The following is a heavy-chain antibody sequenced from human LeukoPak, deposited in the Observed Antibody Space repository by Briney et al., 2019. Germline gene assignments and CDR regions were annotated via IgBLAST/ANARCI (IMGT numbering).Heavy chain of an antibody. D-gene: IGHD3-22*01. CDR2: IIPIFGTA. CDR1: GGTFSSYA. J-gene: IGHJ4*02. V-gene: IGHV1-69*01. Sequence: GSSVKVSCKASGGTFSSYAIGWVRQAPGQGLEWMGGIIPIFGTANYAQKFQGRVTITADESTSTAYMELSSLRSEDTAVYYCARDPSADSSGYFDYWGLGTLVTVSS. CDR3: ARDPSADSSGYFDY.